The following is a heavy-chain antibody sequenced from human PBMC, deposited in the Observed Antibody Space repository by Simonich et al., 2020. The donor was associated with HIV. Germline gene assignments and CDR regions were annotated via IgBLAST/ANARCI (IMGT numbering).Heavy chain of an antibody. J-gene: IGHJ4*02. D-gene: IGHD6-6*01. CDR2: TDTKNGGT. CDR1: GDTFTGYY. V-gene: IGHV1-2*02. CDR3: ARTLAARPFFDY. Sequence: QEQLVQSGTEVKKPGASVKVSCKASGDTFTGYYLHWVRQSPGQGLECVGCTDTKNGGTNDQQKCRGRVTRTRDTSIRTAYRELSRLRSDDTAIYFCARTLAARPFFDYWGQGTLVTVSS.